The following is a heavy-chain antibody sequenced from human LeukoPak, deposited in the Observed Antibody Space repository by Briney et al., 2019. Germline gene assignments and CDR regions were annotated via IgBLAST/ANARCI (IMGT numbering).Heavy chain of an antibody. CDR1: GFTFSSYT. J-gene: IGHJ4*02. V-gene: IGHV3-21*01. Sequence: GRSLRLSCAASGFTFSSYTMNWVRQAPGEGLEWVSSITGIGSDIYYADSVKGRFTIPRDNAKNSLYLQMNSLRAEDRAVYYCARDVYGDYANDYWVQGTLVTVCS. CDR3: ARDVYGDYANDY. D-gene: IGHD4-17*01. CDR2: ITGIGSDI.